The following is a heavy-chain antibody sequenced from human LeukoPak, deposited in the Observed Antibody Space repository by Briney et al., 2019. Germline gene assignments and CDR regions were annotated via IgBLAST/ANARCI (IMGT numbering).Heavy chain of an antibody. CDR1: GGSFSGYY. J-gene: IGHJ6*03. CDR2: INHSGST. V-gene: IGHV4-34*01. D-gene: IGHD5-18*01. Sequence: SETLSLTCTVSGGSFSGYYWSWIRQPPGKGLEWIGEINHSGSTNYNPSLKSRVTISVDTSKNQFSLKLSSVTAADTAVYYCARGWIQLWLRSYYYYYMDVWGKGTTVTVSS. CDR3: ARGWIQLWLRSYYYYYMDV.